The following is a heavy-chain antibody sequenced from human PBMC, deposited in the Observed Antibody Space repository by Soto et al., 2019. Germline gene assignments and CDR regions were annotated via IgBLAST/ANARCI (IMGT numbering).Heavy chain of an antibody. CDR1: GYSFTSYW. J-gene: IGHJ6*02. V-gene: IGHV5-51*01. Sequence: GESLKISCKGSGYSFTSYWIGWVRQMPGKGLEWMGIIYPGDSDTRYSPSFQGQVTISADKSISTAYLQWSSLKASDTAMYYCARLPLGYSYGSTTDYYYGMDVWGQGTTVTVSS. D-gene: IGHD5-18*01. CDR2: IYPGDSDT. CDR3: ARLPLGYSYGSTTDYYYGMDV.